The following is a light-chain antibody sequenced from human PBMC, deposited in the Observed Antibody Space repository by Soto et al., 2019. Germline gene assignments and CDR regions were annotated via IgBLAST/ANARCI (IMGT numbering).Light chain of an antibody. CDR2: EVS. Sequence: QSVLTQPASVSGSPGQSVTISCTGTSSDVGGFDFVSWYQKHPGKAPKLVIYEVSLRPSGVSDRFSGSKSANTASLTISGRQAEDDSDYYCSSYTNSGNLVFGGGTKLTVL. J-gene: IGLJ2*01. CDR3: SSYTNSGNLV. CDR1: SSDVGGFDF. V-gene: IGLV2-14*01.